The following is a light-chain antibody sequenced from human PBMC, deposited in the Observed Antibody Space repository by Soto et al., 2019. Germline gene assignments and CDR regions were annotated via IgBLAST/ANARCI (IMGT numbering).Light chain of an antibody. CDR1: SSDVGGYNY. Sequence: QSALTQPRSVSGSPGQSVTISCTGTSSDVGGYNYVSWYQQHPGKAPKLMIYDVSKRPSGVPHRFSGSKSGNTASLTISGLQAEDEADYYCCSYAGSYTWVFGGGTQLTVL. J-gene: IGLJ3*02. V-gene: IGLV2-11*01. CDR3: CSYAGSYTWV. CDR2: DVS.